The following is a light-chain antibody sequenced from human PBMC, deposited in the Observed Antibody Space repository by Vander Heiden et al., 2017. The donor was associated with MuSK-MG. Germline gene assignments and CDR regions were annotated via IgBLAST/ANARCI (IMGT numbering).Light chain of an antibody. CDR2: RNN. CDR1: SPNIGSNY. CDR3: AAWDDSLSGHVV. Sequence: QSVLTQPPSASGTPGQRVTIACSGSSPNIGSNYVYWYQQLPGTAPKLLNYRNNQRPSGVPDRFSGSKSGTSASLASSGLRSEDEADYYCAAWDDSLSGHVVFGGGTKLTVL. V-gene: IGLV1-47*01. J-gene: IGLJ2*01.